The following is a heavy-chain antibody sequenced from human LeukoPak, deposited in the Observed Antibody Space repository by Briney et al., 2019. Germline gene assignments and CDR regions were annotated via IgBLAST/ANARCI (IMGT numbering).Heavy chain of an antibody. V-gene: IGHV5-51*01. CDR1: GYRFTSYW. CDR3: ARLGSGGSSQDTNFDY. CDR2: IYPGDSDT. D-gene: IGHD1-26*01. J-gene: IGHJ4*02. Sequence: PGESLEISFKGSGYRFTSYWIGWVRPMPGKGLEWMGIIYPGDSDTRYSPSFQGQVTISADKSISTAYLQWSSLKASDTAMYYCARLGSGGSSQDTNFDYWGQGTLVTVSS.